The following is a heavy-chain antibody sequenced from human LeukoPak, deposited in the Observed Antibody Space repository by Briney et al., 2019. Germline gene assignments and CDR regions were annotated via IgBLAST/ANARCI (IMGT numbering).Heavy chain of an antibody. CDR1: GGSISSSSYY. D-gene: IGHD2-15*01. J-gene: IGHJ4*02. Sequence: PSETLSLTCTVSGGSISSSSYYWGWIRQPPGKGLEWIGSIYYSGSTYYNPSLKSRVTISVDTSKNQSSLKLSSVTAADTAVYYCARSDRSCSIFDYWGQGTLVTVSS. CDR3: ARSDRSCSIFDY. CDR2: IYYSGST. V-gene: IGHV4-39*07.